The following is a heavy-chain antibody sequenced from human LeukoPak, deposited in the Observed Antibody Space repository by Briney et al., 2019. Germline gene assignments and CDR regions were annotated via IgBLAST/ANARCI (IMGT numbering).Heavy chain of an antibody. D-gene: IGHD6-19*01. CDR1: GXTFSTYW. CDR2: INSDGSRT. Sequence: PGGSLRLSCAASGXTFSTYWMHWVRQAPGKGRVWVSRINSDGSRTTYADSVKGRFTISRDNAKNTLYLQMNSLRTEDTAVYYCARPETQYSSGLDGFDIWGQGTMVTVSS. V-gene: IGHV3-74*01. J-gene: IGHJ3*02. CDR3: ARPETQYSSGLDGFDI.